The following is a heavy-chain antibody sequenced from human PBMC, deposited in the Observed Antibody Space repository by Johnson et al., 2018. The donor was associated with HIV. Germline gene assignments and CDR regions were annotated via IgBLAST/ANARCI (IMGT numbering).Heavy chain of an antibody. Sequence: VQLVESGGGLVQPGGSLRLSCAASGFTLTTHWMHWVRQAPGKGLVWVSRITRDGSTTDYADSVTGRFTISRDNSKNTLYLQMNSLRGEDTALYYCARGIDGSAQNSDAFDNWGQGTMVTVSS. CDR2: ITRDGSTT. J-gene: IGHJ3*02. V-gene: IGHV3-74*01. CDR3: ARGIDGSAQNSDAFDN. D-gene: IGHD5-24*01. CDR1: GFTLTTHW.